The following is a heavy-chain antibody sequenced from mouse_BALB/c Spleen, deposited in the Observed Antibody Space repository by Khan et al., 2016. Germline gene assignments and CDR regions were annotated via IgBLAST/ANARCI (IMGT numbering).Heavy chain of an antibody. CDR3: SICYPGSRYVDV. CDR1: GYTFTDYS. J-gene: IGHJ1*01. Sequence: IQLVQSGPELKKPGETVKISCKATGYTFTDYSFHWVKQAPGKGLKWMGWINTETTEPTYADDFKGRFAFSLETSASTAYLQINNLKNEDTATXCCSICYPGSRYVDVWGAGTTVTVSS. CDR2: INTETTEP. V-gene: IGHV9-2-1*01. D-gene: IGHD2-12*01.